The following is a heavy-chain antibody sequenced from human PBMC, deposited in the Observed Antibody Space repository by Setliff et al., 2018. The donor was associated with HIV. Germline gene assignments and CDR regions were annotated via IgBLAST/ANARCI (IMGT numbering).Heavy chain of an antibody. Sequence: KPSETLSLTCAVYGGSFSEYYWSWIRQSPGKGLEWIGEINHSGSTHYNPPLKSRATISVDTSKNQFSLRLNSVTAAGTAVYYCARGATLLPGYSDRWEYFYMDVWGKGTTVTVSS. J-gene: IGHJ6*03. CDR2: INHSGST. D-gene: IGHD5-12*01. V-gene: IGHV4-34*01. CDR1: GGSFSEYY. CDR3: ARGATLLPGYSDRWEYFYMDV.